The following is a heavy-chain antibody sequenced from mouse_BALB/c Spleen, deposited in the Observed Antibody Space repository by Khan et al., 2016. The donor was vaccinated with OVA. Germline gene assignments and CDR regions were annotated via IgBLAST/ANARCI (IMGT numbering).Heavy chain of an antibody. CDR3: AGEKWGEYWGGVEC. CDR2: IYPGTGSA. V-gene: IGHV1S132*01. D-gene: IGHD2-13*01. J-gene: IGHJ4*01. Sequence: QVQLKESGTELVRPGASVKLSCKTSGYIFTSYWIHWVKQRSGQGLEWIARIYPGTGSAYYHEKFKGKATLTADRSSSTAYMQLRSLKSEDSAVFLCAGEKWGEYWGGVECWGQGAAVTVSS. CDR1: GYIFTSYW.